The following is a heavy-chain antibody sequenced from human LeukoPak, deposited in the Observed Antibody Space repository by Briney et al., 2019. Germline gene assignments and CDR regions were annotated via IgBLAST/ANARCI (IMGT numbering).Heavy chain of an antibody. Sequence: SGESLKISCKGSGYSFTSYWIGWVRQMPGKGLEWMGIIYPGDSDTRYSPSFQGHVTISADTSISTAFLQWSSLKTSDTAIYYCASSIAAAGIGQNTFDIWGQGTVVAVSS. CDR2: IYPGDSDT. CDR1: GYSFTSYW. CDR3: ASSIAAAGIGQNTFDI. V-gene: IGHV5-51*01. D-gene: IGHD6-13*01. J-gene: IGHJ3*02.